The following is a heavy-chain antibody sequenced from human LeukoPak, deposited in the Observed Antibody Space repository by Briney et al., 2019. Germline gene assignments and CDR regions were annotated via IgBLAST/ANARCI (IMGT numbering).Heavy chain of an antibody. CDR2: ISGSGGST. J-gene: IGHJ4*02. D-gene: IGHD5-18*01. CDR1: GFTFSSYA. Sequence: PGGSLRLSCAASGFTFSSYAMSWVRQAPGKGLEWVSAISGSGGSTYYADSVKGRFTIARDNSKNTLHLQMNSLRAEDTAVYYCAKDEAMVTQYYFDYWGQGTLVTVSS. CDR3: AKDEAMVTQYYFDY. V-gene: IGHV3-23*01.